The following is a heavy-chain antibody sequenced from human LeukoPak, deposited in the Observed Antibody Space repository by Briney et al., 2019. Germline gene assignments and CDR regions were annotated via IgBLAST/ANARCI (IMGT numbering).Heavy chain of an antibody. CDR2: ISYGGSNK. CDR3: ARDSFWEYYYDSRGYLESYFDY. D-gene: IGHD3-22*01. CDR1: GFTFSSYA. V-gene: IGHV3-30*04. Sequence: GGSLRLSCAASGFTFSSYAMHWVRQPPGKGLEWVAVISYGGSNKYYADSVKGRFTISRYNSKTTLYLQMNSLRAEDTAVYYCARDSFWEYYYDSRGYLESYFDYWGQGTLVTVSS. J-gene: IGHJ4*02.